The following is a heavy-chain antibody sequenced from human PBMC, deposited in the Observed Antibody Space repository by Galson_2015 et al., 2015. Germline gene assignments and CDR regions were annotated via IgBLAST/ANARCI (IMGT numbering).Heavy chain of an antibody. CDR2: INPSGGST. Sequence: SVKVSCKASGYTFTSYYMHWVRQAPGQGLEWMGIINPSGGSTSYAQKFQGRVTMTRDTSASTAYMELSSLRSEDTAVYYCARLTTVTTGLGYWGQGTLVTVSS. J-gene: IGHJ4*02. CDR1: GYTFTSYY. V-gene: IGHV1-46*01. CDR3: ARLTTVTTGLGY. D-gene: IGHD4-17*01.